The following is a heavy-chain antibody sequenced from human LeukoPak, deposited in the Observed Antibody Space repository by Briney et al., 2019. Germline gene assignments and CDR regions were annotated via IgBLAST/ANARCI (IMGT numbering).Heavy chain of an antibody. V-gene: IGHV4-59*01. J-gene: IGHJ5*02. CDR3: ARGGYSSSWYRVWFDP. D-gene: IGHD6-13*01. CDR2: IYYSGST. Sequence: SETLSLTCTVSGGSISSYYWSWIRQPPGKGLKWIGYIYYSGSTNYNPSLKSRVSISVDTSKNQFSLKLLSVTAADTAVYYCARGGYSSSWYRVWFDPWGQGTLVTVSS. CDR1: GGSISSYY.